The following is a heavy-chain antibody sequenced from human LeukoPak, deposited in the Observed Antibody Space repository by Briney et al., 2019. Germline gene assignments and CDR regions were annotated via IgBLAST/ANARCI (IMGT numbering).Heavy chain of an antibody. CDR2: IYYSGST. Sequence: ASETLSLTCTVSGGSISSSSYYWGWIRQPPGKGLEWIGSIYYSGSTYYNPSLKSRVTISVDTSKNQFSLKLSSVTAADTAVYYCARHGPREVVRDYFDYWGQGTLVTVSS. V-gene: IGHV4-39*01. CDR3: ARHGPREVVRDYFDY. CDR1: GGSISSSSYY. J-gene: IGHJ4*02. D-gene: IGHD4-23*01.